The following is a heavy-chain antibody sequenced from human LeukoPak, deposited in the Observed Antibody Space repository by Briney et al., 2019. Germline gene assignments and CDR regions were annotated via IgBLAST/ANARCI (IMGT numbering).Heavy chain of an antibody. CDR2: ISGSGGST. CDR1: GFTFSSYA. CDR3: AKDRRGQWLVGYFDY. J-gene: IGHJ4*02. D-gene: IGHD6-19*01. V-gene: IGHV3-23*01. Sequence: GGSLRLSCAASGFTFSSYAMSWVRQAPGKGLEWVSAISGSGGSTYYADSVKGRSTISRDNSKNTLYLQMNSLRAEDTAVYYCAKDRRGQWLVGYFDYWGQGTLVTVSS.